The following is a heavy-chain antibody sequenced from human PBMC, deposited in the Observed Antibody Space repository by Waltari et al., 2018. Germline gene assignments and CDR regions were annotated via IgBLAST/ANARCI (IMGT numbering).Heavy chain of an antibody. CDR3: AKDYCAGGSCYIDH. CDR1: EFTFSNYG. J-gene: IGHJ4*02. D-gene: IGHD2-15*01. V-gene: IGHV3-30*02. CDR2: VWYDGSKA. Sequence: QEQLVESGGGVVQPGTSLRLSCAASEFTFSNYGMHWVRQAPGKGLGWVEFVWYDGSKAFYGESLKCRFAISRDDAKKTLFLQMDSLRPEETAVYYCAKDYCAGGSCYIDHWGLGTLVTVSS.